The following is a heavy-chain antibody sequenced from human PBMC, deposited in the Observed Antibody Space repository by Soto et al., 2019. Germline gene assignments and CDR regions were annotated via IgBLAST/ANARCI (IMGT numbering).Heavy chain of an antibody. Sequence: GGSLRLSCAASGLTFSSYSMNWVRQAPGKGLEWVSYISSSSSTIYYADSVKGRFTISRDNAKNSLYLQMNSLRAEDTATYYCVHSRCGGDCLQSYSSHYYYGMDIWGQGTTVTVSS. J-gene: IGHJ6*02. CDR3: VHSRCGGDCLQSYSSHYYYGMDI. CDR1: GLTFSSYS. D-gene: IGHD2-21*02. V-gene: IGHV3-48*01. CDR2: ISSSSSTI.